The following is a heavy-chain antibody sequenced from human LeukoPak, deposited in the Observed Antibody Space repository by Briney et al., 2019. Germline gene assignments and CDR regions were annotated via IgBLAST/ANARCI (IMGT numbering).Heavy chain of an antibody. CDR1: GVTFSYYG. J-gene: IGHJ4*02. CDR2: IWSDGGNK. Sequence: GGTLRLTCAASGVTFSYYGMHWGRQPPAKGLEWVALIWSDGGNKYYADSVKGRFTISRDNSKNTLYLQMNSLRPDDTAVYYCAKEVSSGSLDFWGQGTLVTVSS. CDR3: AKEVSSGSLDF. D-gene: IGHD6-19*01. V-gene: IGHV3-30*02.